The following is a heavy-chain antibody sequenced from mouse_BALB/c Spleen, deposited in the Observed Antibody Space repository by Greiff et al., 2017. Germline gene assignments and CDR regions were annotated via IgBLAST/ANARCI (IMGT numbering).Heavy chain of an antibody. D-gene: IGHD4-1*01. CDR2: INSNGGST. CDR1: GFTFSSYG. CDR3: ARENWDFDY. J-gene: IGHJ2*01. Sequence: EVKLVESGGGLVQPGGSLKLSCAASGFTFSSYGMSWVRQTPDKRLELVATINSNGGSTYYPDSVKGRFTISRDNAKNTLYLQMSSLKSEDTAMYYCARENWDFDYWGQGTTLTVSS. V-gene: IGHV5-6-3*01.